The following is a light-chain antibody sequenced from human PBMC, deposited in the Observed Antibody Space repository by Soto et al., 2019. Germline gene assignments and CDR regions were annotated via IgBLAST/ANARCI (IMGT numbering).Light chain of an antibody. CDR2: GAS. CDR3: QQYNSYLLG. J-gene: IGKJ4*01. CDR1: QSINNF. V-gene: IGKV1-17*01. Sequence: DIQMTQSPFSLSASVGDRVTITCRASQSINNFVSWYQQRPGKAPKLLIYGASNLQTGVPSRFSGSGSGTEFTLTISSLQPDDFATYYCQQYNSYLLGFGGGTKVEIK.